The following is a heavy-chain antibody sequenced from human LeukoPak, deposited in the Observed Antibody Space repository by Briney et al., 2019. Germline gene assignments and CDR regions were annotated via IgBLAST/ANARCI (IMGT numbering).Heavy chain of an antibody. CDR3: ARELEYCSSTSCQT. J-gene: IGHJ4*02. CDR2: IIPIFGTA. D-gene: IGHD2-2*01. Sequence: SVKVSCKASGGTFSSYAISWVRQAPGQGLEWMGGIIPIFGTANYAQKFQGRDTITADESTSTAYMELSSLRSEDTAVYYCARELEYCSSTSCQTWGQGTLVTVSS. CDR1: GGTFSSYA. V-gene: IGHV1-69*13.